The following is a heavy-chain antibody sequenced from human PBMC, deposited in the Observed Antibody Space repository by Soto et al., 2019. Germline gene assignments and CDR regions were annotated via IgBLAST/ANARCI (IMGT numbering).Heavy chain of an antibody. V-gene: IGHV4-4*07. Sequence: SETLSLTCSVSGGSINSYWWSWIRQPAGKGLEWIGRVYSSGTTDYNPSLNSRATMSVETSKNQFSLKLSSVTAADTAVYYCARDIGSYAYAEGYWGQGIQVTVSS. D-gene: IGHD2-2*01. J-gene: IGHJ4*02. CDR2: VYSSGTT. CDR3: ARDIGSYAYAEGY. CDR1: GGSINSYW.